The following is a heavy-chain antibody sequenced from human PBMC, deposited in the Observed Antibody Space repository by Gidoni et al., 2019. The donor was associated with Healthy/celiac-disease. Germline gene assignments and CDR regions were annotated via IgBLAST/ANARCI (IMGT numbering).Heavy chain of an antibody. V-gene: IGHV3-21*01. CDR3: AREHYGSGSYYRYFDY. CDR2: ISSSSSYI. J-gene: IGHJ4*02. D-gene: IGHD3-10*01. CDR1: VFTFSSYS. Sequence: EVQLVESGGGLVKPGGSLRLSCAASVFTFSSYSMNWVRQAPGKGLEWVSSISSSSSYIYYADAVKGRFNISRDNAKNSLYLQMNSLRAEDTAVYYCAREHYGSGSYYRYFDYWGQGTLVTVSS.